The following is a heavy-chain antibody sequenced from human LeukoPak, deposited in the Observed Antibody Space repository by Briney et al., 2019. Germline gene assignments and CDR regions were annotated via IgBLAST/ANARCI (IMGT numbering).Heavy chain of an antibody. CDR3: ARGVSSYTSPLYCQN. Sequence: GASVKVSCNASGGTFTSYAVSWVRQAPGQGLEWMGGIIPIFGRTNYAQKFQGRLTITTDESTSIAYLELSSLRSEDTAVYYCARGVSSYTSPLYCQNWGQGTLVTVSS. D-gene: IGHD6-19*01. CDR2: IIPIFGRT. J-gene: IGHJ1*01. CDR1: GGTFTSYA. V-gene: IGHV1-69*05.